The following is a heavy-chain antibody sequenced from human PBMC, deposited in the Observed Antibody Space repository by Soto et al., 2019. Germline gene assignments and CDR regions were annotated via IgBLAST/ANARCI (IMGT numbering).Heavy chain of an antibody. CDR2: MDPNSGST. CDR3: ARERKFDFWRKGLDV. D-gene: IGHD3-3*01. CDR1: GYTFTSYD. V-gene: IGHV1-8*01. Sequence: QAQLVQSGAEVKKPGASVKVSCKASGYTFTSYDINWVRKAPGQGLEWLGWMDPNSGSTGYAKNFQGRVTMTRNISINTAHMELSSLRSEDTAVYYCARERKFDFWRKGLDVWGQGTTVTVSS. J-gene: IGHJ6*02.